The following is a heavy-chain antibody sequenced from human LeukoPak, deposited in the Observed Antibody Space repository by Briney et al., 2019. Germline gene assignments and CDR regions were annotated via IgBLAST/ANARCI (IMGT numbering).Heavy chain of an antibody. CDR3: ARDPSGSYYFWGATYYFDY. V-gene: IGHV3-30-3*01. D-gene: IGHD1-26*01. J-gene: IGHJ4*02. Sequence: GGSLRLSCAASGFTFSSYAMHWVRQAPGKGLEWVAVISYDGSNKYYADSVKGRFTISRDNSKNTLYLQMNSLRAEDTAVYYCARDPSGSYYFWGATYYFDYWGQGTLVTVSS. CDR1: GFTFSSYA. CDR2: ISYDGSNK.